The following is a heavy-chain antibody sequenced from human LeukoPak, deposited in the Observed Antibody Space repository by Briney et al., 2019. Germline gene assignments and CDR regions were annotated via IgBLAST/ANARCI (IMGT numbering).Heavy chain of an antibody. V-gene: IGHV3-23*01. CDR2: ISGSGGST. J-gene: IGHJ4*02. Sequence: PGGSLRLSCAASGFTFSDYYMSWVRQAPGKGLEWVSAISGSGGSTNYADSVKGRFTVSRDNSKNTLYLQMNSLRAEDTAVYYCAKATDVPAAGFDYWGQGTLVTVSS. CDR3: AKATDVPAAGFDY. CDR1: GFTFSDYY. D-gene: IGHD6-13*01.